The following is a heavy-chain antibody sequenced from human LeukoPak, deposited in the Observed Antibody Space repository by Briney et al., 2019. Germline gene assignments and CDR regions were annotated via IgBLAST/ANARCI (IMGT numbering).Heavy chain of an antibody. CDR2: ISSSSSYI. Sequence: PGGSLRLSCAASGFTFGSYSMNWVRQAPGKGLEWVSSISSSSSYIYYADSMKGRFTISRDNAKNSLYLQMNSLRAEDTAVYYCARFSISNDYWGQGTLVTVSS. D-gene: IGHD3-3*01. V-gene: IGHV3-21*01. J-gene: IGHJ4*02. CDR1: GFTFGSYS. CDR3: ARFSISNDY.